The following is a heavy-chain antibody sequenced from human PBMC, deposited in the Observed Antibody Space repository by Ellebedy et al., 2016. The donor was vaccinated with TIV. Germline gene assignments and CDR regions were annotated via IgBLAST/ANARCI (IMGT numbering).Heavy chain of an antibody. CDR3: AKGASSGFNYDRVGCEY. J-gene: IGHJ4*02. V-gene: IGHV3-23*01. CDR2: IGGGGDIT. CDR1: GFTFSSFA. Sequence: GGSLRLSCAASGFTFSSFAMSWVRQAPGKGLEWLSVIGGGGDITYHADSVKGRFTITRDNSKNTLYLQMDRVTAEDTAVYYCAKGASSGFNYDRVGCEYWGQGTLVTVSS. D-gene: IGHD3-22*01.